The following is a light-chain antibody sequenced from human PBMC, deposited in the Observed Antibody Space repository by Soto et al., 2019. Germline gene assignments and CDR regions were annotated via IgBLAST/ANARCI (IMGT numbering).Light chain of an antibody. CDR3: CTFAGRYSYV. V-gene: IGLV2-11*01. Sequence: QSVLTQPRSVSGSPGQSVTISCTGTSSDVGSYNFVSWHQQHPGKAPKLMIYDVAKRPSWVPDRFSGSKSGNTASLTISGLQAEDEADYYCCTFAGRYSYVFGSGTKVTVL. J-gene: IGLJ1*01. CDR2: DVA. CDR1: SSDVGSYNF.